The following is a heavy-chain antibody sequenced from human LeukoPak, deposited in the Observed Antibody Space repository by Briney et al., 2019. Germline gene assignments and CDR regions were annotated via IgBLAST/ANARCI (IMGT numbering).Heavy chain of an antibody. CDR3: TASGITSDAFDI. CDR1: GLPYRTSI. D-gene: IGHD3-16*01. Sequence: PGGSLRLFCAVSGLPYRTSIIQGVSQASGKGLEWVGRTRTKASNYATTYAASVSGRFTISRDESKNTAYLEMNVLKIEDTAIYYCTASGITSDAFDIWGRGTMVTVSS. J-gene: IGHJ3*02. V-gene: IGHV3-73*01. CDR2: TRTKASNYAT.